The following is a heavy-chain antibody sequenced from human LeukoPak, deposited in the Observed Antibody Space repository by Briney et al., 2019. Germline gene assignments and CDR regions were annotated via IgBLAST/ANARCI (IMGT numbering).Heavy chain of an antibody. CDR3: AKDRGGYYDSSGPEYFQH. CDR2: IKQDGSEK. Sequence: GGSLRLSCAASGFTFSSYWMSWVRQAPGKGLEWVANIKQDGSEKYYVDSVKGRFTISRDNSKNTLYLQMNGLRAEDTAVYYCAKDRGGYYDSSGPEYFQHWGQGTLVTVSS. V-gene: IGHV3-7*01. J-gene: IGHJ1*01. D-gene: IGHD3-22*01. CDR1: GFTFSSYW.